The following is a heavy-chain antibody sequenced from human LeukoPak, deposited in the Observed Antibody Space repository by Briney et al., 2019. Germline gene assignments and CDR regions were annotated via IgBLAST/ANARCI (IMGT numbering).Heavy chain of an antibody. Sequence: PGGSLRLSCAASGFTFNSHAMNWVRQAPGQGLECVSAISDSGSKTYYADSVKGRFTISRDNSKNTLYLQMNSLRAEDTAVYYCAKRILTGYPNYGMDVWGKGTTVTVSS. CDR1: GFTFNSHA. D-gene: IGHD3-9*01. CDR3: AKRILTGYPNYGMDV. J-gene: IGHJ6*04. CDR2: ISDSGSKT. V-gene: IGHV3-23*01.